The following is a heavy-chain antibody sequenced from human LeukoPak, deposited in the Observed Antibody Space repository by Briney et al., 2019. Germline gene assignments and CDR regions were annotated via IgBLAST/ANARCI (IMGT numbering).Heavy chain of an antibody. Sequence: SETLSLTCTVSGGSISSYFWNWMRQSPGKGLEWIGKTFYRGSTNYNPSLKSRVTMSIDTSKNQFSLQLSSVTAADTAVYYCARDRELGYWGQGTLVTVSS. CDR1: GGSISSYF. V-gene: IGHV4-59*01. CDR2: TFYRGST. CDR3: ARDRELGY. J-gene: IGHJ4*02. D-gene: IGHD3-10*01.